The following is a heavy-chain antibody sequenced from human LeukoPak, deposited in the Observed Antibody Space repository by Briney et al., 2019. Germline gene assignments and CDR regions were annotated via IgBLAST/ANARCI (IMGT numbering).Heavy chain of an antibody. V-gene: IGHV4-61*02. J-gene: IGHJ5*02. CDR1: GGSISSGSYY. Sequence: SQTLSLTCTVSGGSISSGSYYWIWIRQPAGKGLEWIGRIYTSGSTNYDPSLKSRVTISVDTSKNQFSLKLSSVTAADTAVYYCARGPKIYFYNWFDPWGQGTLVTVPS. D-gene: IGHD3-9*01. CDR2: IYTSGST. CDR3: ARGPKIYFYNWFDP.